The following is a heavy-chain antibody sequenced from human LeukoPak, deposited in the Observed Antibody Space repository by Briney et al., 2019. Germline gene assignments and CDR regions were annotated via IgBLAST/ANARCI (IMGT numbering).Heavy chain of an antibody. CDR1: GFTFSSYW. CDR2: INSDGSST. D-gene: IGHD6-19*01. CDR3: ARGRQQWLVRGGMDV. J-gene: IGHJ6*04. Sequence: GGSLRLSCAASGFTFSSYWMHWVRQAPGKGLVWVSRINSDGSSTSYADSVKGRFTISRDNAKNTLYLQMNSLRAEDTAVYYCARGRQQWLVRGGMDVWGKGTTVTVSS. V-gene: IGHV3-74*01.